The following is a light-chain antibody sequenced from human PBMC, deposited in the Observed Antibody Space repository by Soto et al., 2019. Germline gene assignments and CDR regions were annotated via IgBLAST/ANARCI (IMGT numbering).Light chain of an antibody. Sequence: QSALTQPPSASGSPGQSVTISCTGTSSDVGKYDYVSWFQHHPGKAPKLIIYEVSKRPSGVPDRFSGSKSVTSASLAITGLQAEDEADYYCQSYDSSLSGSVFGTGTKVTVL. V-gene: IGLV2-8*01. CDR1: SSDVGKYDY. CDR2: EVS. CDR3: QSYDSSLSGSV. J-gene: IGLJ1*01.